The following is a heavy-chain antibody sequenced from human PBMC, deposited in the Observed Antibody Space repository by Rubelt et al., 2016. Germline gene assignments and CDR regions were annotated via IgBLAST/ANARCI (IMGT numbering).Heavy chain of an antibody. CDR1: GGTFSSYA. Sequence: GGTFSSYAISWVRQAPGQGLEWRGRIIPILGIANYAQKFQGRVTITADKSTSTAYMELSSLRSDDTAVYYCARDHYDYVWGSRQGYYYGMDVWGQGTTVTVSS. CDR2: IIPILGIA. J-gene: IGHJ6*02. V-gene: IGHV1-69*04. D-gene: IGHD3-16*01. CDR3: ARDHYDYVWGSRQGYYYGMDV.